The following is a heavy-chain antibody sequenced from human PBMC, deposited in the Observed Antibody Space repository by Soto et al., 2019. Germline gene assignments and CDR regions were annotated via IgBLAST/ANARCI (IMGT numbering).Heavy chain of an antibody. CDR2: TIPIFGTA. Sequence: QVQLVQSGAEVKKPGSSVKVSCKASGGTFSSYAISWVRQAPGQGLEWMGGTIPIFGTANYAQKFQGRVTITADESTSTAYMELSSLRSEDTAMYYCARALQQLALYFDYWGQGTLVTVSS. D-gene: IGHD6-13*01. CDR3: ARALQQLALYFDY. J-gene: IGHJ4*02. V-gene: IGHV1-69*01. CDR1: GGTFSSYA.